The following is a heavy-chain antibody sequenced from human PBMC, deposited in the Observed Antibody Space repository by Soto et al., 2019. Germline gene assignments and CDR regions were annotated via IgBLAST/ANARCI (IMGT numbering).Heavy chain of an antibody. CDR3: ARPIAVAGRGDFDY. J-gene: IGHJ4*02. CDR2: ISSSSSYI. D-gene: IGHD6-19*01. CDR1: GFTFSSYS. V-gene: IGHV3-21*04. Sequence: EVQLVESGGGLVKPGGSLRLSCAASGFTFSSYSMNWVRQAPGKGLEWVSSISSSSSYIYYADSVKGRFTISRDNAKNSLYLQMNSLRAEDTAVYYCARPIAVAGRGDFDYWGQGTLVTVSS.